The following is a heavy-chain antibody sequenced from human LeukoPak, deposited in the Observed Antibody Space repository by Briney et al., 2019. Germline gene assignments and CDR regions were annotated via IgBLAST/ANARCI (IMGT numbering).Heavy chain of an antibody. CDR2: IYYSGTN. D-gene: IGHD3-10*01. CDR3: ARHASYFGSGHDY. CDR1: GGSINRYY. V-gene: IGHV4-59*08. Sequence: PSETLSLTCTVTGGSINRYYWDWIRQPPRKGLEWVGWIYYSGTNNYNPSLTRRVTMSVDTSKNQFSLKLNSVTAADTAVYYCARHASYFGSGHDYWGHGTLVTVSS. J-gene: IGHJ4*01.